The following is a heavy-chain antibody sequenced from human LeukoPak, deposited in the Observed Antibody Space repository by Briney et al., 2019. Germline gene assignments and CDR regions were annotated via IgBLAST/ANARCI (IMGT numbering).Heavy chain of an antibody. V-gene: IGHV3-21*05. CDR1: GFTFSSYE. J-gene: IGHJ6*03. D-gene: IGHD6-19*01. CDR3: ARDPRAVAGSGYMDV. CDR2: ISSSSSYI. Sequence: GGSLRLSCAASGFTFSSYEMNWVRQAPGKGLEWVSYISSSSSYIYYADSVKGRFTISRDNAKNSLYLQMNSLRAEDTAVYYCARDPRAVAGSGYMDVWGKGTTVTVSS.